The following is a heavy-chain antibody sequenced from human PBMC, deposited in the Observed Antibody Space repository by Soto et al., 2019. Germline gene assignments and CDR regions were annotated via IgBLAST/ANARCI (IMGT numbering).Heavy chain of an antibody. D-gene: IGHD3-3*01. V-gene: IGHV1-69*13. Sequence: SVKVSCAASGGTFSISSISWVRQAAGPGLEWMGGIIPIFGTANYAQKFQGRVTITADESTSTAYMELSSLRSEDTAVYYCASLSRFYGITIFGVVNPYYYGMDVWG. CDR3: ASLSRFYGITIFGVVNPYYYGMDV. J-gene: IGHJ6*02. CDR2: IIPIFGTA. CDR1: GGTFSISS.